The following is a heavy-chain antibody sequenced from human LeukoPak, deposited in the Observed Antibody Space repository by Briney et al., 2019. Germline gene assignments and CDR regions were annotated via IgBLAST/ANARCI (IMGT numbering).Heavy chain of an antibody. Sequence: PSETLSLTCTVSGGSISSYYWSWIRQPAGKGLEWIGRIYTSGSTNYNPSLKSRVTMSVDTSKNQFSLKLSSVTAADTAVYYCAIRPGGKFYGDYYYGMDVWGQGTTVTVSS. V-gene: IGHV4-4*07. J-gene: IGHJ6*02. CDR2: IYTSGST. D-gene: IGHD4-17*01. CDR3: AIRPGGKFYGDYYYGMDV. CDR1: GGSISSYY.